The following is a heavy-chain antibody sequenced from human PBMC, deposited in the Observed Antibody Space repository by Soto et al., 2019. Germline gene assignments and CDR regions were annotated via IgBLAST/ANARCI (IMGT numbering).Heavy chain of an antibody. V-gene: IGHV1-18*01. CDR2: ISAYNANT. J-gene: IGHJ4*02. CDR3: TRDGIALAGTFDY. CDR1: GYNFYSYG. Sequence: ASVKVSCKASGYNFYSYGISRVRQAPGQGLEWMAWISAYNANTNYAQKFQGRVTLTTDTSTDTAYMELRSLTSDDTAVYYCTRDGIALAGTFDYWGQGTLVTVSS. D-gene: IGHD6-19*01.